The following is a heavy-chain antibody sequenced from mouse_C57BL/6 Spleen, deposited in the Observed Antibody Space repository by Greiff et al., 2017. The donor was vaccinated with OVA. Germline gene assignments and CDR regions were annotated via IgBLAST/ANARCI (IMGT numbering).Heavy chain of an antibody. J-gene: IGHJ2*01. CDR3: AREGGGGDD. Sequence: VQLQQPGAEPVRPGSSVKLSCKASGYTFTSYWMDWVKQRPGQGLEWIGNIYPSDSETPYNQKFKDKATLTVDKSSSTAYMQLSSLTSEDSAVYYGAREGGGGDDGGQGTTLTVSS. CDR1: GYTFTSYW. V-gene: IGHV1-61*01. CDR2: IYPSDSET.